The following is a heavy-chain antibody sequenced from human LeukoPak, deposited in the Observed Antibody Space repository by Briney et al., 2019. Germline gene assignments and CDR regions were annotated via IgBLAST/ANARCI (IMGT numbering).Heavy chain of an antibody. CDR1: GFSLSTSGVG. CDR3: AHRSRSGSYPDY. D-gene: IGHD3-10*01. Sequence: ASGPTLVNPTQTLTLTCTFSGFSLSTSGVGVGWIRQPPGKALEWLAHIYWDDDKRYGPSLKSRLTITKDTSKNQVVLTMTNMDPVDTATYYCAHRSRSGSYPDYWGQGTLVTVSS. J-gene: IGHJ4*02. CDR2: IYWDDDK. V-gene: IGHV2-5*05.